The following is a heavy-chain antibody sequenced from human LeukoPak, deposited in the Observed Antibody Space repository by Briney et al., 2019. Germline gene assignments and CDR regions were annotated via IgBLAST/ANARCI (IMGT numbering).Heavy chain of an antibody. Sequence: GSSVKVSCKACGGTFSSYAISWVRQAPGQGLEWMGGIIPIFGTANYAQKFQGRVTITADKSTSTAYMELSSLRSEDTAVYYCARGVLWGYYFDYWGQGTLVTVSS. D-gene: IGHD2-21*01. V-gene: IGHV1-69*06. CDR1: GGTFSSYA. CDR2: IIPIFGTA. J-gene: IGHJ4*02. CDR3: ARGVLWGYYFDY.